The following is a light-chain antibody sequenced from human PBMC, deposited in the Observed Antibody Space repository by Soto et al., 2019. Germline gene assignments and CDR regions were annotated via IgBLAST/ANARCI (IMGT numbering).Light chain of an antibody. CDR3: SSYAGSKMGV. V-gene: IGLV2-8*01. CDR1: NSDVGRYKF. Sequence: QSPMDQPPSASGSPGQSLTISCTGTNSDVGRYKFVSWYHQHPGKAPKLIIYEVTQRPSGVPDRFSASKSGNTASLTVSGLQAEDEADYYCSSYAGSKMGVFGTGTKVTVL. J-gene: IGLJ1*01. CDR2: EVT.